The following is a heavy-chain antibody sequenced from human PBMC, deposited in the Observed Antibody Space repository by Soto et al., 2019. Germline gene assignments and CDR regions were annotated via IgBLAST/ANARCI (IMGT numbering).Heavy chain of an antibody. CDR2: INPSGGST. J-gene: IGHJ4*02. CDR3: AKASGESYPWSRVFDS. V-gene: IGHV1-46*01. CDR1: GYTFTSYY. Sequence: GASVKVSCKASGYTFTSYYMHWVRQAPGQGLEWMGIINPSGGSTSYAQKFQGRVTMTRDTSTSTVYMELNNLRVEDTAIYYCAKASGESYPWSRVFDSWGQGTRVTVSS. D-gene: IGHD1-26*01.